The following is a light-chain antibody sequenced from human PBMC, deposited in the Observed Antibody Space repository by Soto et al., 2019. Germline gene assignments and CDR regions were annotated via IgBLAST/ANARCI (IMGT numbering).Light chain of an antibody. J-gene: IGKJ4*01. CDR2: DAS. Sequence: EIVLTQSPATLSLSPGERATLSCRASQSVSTYLVWYQQKPGQAPRLLIYDASNRATGIPARFSGSGSGTDFTLIISSLEPEDFAVYYCQQRSNGLTFGGGTKVEIK. V-gene: IGKV3-11*01. CDR3: QQRSNGLT. CDR1: QSVSTY.